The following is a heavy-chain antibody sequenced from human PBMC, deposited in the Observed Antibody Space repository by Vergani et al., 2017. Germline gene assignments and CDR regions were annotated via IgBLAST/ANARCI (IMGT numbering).Heavy chain of an antibody. J-gene: IGHJ6*02. CDR3: ARDSPLVVPAAIFYYYYGMDV. CDR2: ISRNSGTI. Sequence: EVQLVESGGGLVQPGRSLRLSCAASGITFDDYAMHWVRPAPGKGLEWVSVISRNSGTIAYADSVKGRFTISRDNAKNSLYLQMNSLRVEDTAVYYCARDSPLVVPAAIFYYYYGMDVWGQGTTVTVSS. D-gene: IGHD2-2*01. V-gene: IGHV3-9*01. CDR1: GITFDDYA.